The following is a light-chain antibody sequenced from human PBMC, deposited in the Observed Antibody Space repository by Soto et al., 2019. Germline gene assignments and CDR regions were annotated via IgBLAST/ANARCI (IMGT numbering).Light chain of an antibody. V-gene: IGKV1-6*01. Sequence: AIQMTQFQSSLSASVRDRVTISCGASQDIRNGLGWYQQKPGKAPKLLIYAASNLQSGVSSRFSGSGSGTDFTLTISCLQSEDFATYYCQQYYSFPRTFGQGTKVDIK. CDR3: QQYYSFPRT. CDR1: QDIRNG. CDR2: AAS. J-gene: IGKJ1*01.